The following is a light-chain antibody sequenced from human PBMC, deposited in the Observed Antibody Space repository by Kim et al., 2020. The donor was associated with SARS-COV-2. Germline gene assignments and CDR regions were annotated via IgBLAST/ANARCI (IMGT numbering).Light chain of an antibody. J-gene: IGLJ2*01. CDR2: QNF. V-gene: IGLV3-1*01. Sequence: SYELTQPPSVSVSPGQTVSITCSGDTLGTGYASWYQQRTGQSPVLLIYQNFKRPSGIPERFSGSNSGNTATLTIRGTQSEDEADYYCQAWDTNTGVIFGGGTKVTVL. CDR3: QAWDTNTGVI. CDR1: TLGTGY.